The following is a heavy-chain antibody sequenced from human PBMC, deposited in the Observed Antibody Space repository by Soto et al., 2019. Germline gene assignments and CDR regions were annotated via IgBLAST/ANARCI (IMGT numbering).Heavy chain of an antibody. CDR3: VRPLPSGLNYGLGV. V-gene: IGHV3-53*01. Sequence: GGSLRLSCAASGLTVSNAYMAWVRQAPGMGLEWVSVIYDNGTTYYADSVKGRFTISRDTSTNTLSLQMDSLRAEDTAVYYCVRPLPSGLNYGLGVWGQGTTVTVSS. J-gene: IGHJ6*02. D-gene: IGHD3-10*01. CDR1: GLTVSNAY. CDR2: IYDNGTT.